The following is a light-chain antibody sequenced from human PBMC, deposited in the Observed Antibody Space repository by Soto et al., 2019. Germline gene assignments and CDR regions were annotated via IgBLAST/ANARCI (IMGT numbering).Light chain of an antibody. V-gene: IGKV1-13*02. CDR3: QQNNFY. CDR2: DAS. J-gene: IGKJ3*01. CDR1: QGISSA. Sequence: AIHLTQAPSSLSASVGDRVTITCRASQGISSALAWYQQKPGKAPKLLIYDASSLEGGVPSMFIGSGSGTDSTLTISSLQPEDFATYYCQQNNFYFGRG.